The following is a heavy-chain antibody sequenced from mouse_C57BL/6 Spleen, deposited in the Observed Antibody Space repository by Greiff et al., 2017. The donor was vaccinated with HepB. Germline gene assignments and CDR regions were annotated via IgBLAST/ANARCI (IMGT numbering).Heavy chain of an antibody. CDR3: ARGGGGRDWYFDV. J-gene: IGHJ1*03. CDR1: GYTFTSYW. D-gene: IGHD3-3*01. V-gene: IGHV1-53*01. CDR2: INPSNGGT. Sequence: QVQLQQPGTELVKPGASVKLSCKASGYTFTSYWMHWVEQRPGQGLEWIGNINPSNGGTNYNEKFKSKATLTVDKSSSTAYMQLSSLTSDDSAVYYLARGGGGRDWYFDVWGTGTTVTVSS.